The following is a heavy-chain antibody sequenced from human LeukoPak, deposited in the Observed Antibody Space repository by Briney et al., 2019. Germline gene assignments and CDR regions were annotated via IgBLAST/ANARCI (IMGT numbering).Heavy chain of an antibody. Sequence: GGSLRLSCAGSGFSFSDSWMSWVRQAPGKALEWVANMNPDGSGKYYVDSVRGRFTVSRDNAKNTVYLQMNSLRAEDTAVYYCGRDPAWGAIDYWGQGTLVTVSS. J-gene: IGHJ4*02. CDR1: GFSFSDSW. CDR3: GRDPAWGAIDY. CDR2: MNPDGSGK. V-gene: IGHV3-7*01. D-gene: IGHD7-27*01.